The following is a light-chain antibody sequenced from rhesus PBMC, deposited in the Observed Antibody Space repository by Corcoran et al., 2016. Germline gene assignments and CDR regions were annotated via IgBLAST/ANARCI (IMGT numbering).Light chain of an antibody. J-gene: IGKJ4*01. CDR3: QQDYSWPLT. V-gene: IGKV3-42*01. CDR1: QSVSSS. Sequence: IVMTQSPATLSLSPGERATLSCRASQSVSSSLAWYQQKPGQTPKRHLYGESSRAPGFPDRFSGRGSGTEFTLTISSLEPEDVGVYYCQQDYSWPLTFGGGTKVELK. CDR2: GES.